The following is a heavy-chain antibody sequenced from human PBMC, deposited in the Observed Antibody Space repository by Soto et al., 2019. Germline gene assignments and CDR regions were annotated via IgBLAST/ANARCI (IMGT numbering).Heavy chain of an antibody. CDR2: INHNGGST. V-gene: IGHV1-46*01. D-gene: IGHD3-9*01. CDR1: GYTFSSYD. Sequence: QVQLVQSGADVKKPGAAVKVACKAAGYTFSSYDIHWVRQSPGQGLEWIGIINHNGGSTNYAQNFKGILTVTRDTSTATVYMDLSALTSDDTAMYYCARGLGLGDCWGQGTLVTVSS. CDR3: ARGLGLGDC. J-gene: IGHJ4*02.